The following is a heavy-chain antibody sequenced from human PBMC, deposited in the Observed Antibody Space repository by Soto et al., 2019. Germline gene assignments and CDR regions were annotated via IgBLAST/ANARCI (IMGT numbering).Heavy chain of an antibody. J-gene: IGHJ4*02. CDR3: ARRGSGSYYDY. CDR2: ISGSGGST. Sequence: EVQLLESGGGLVQPGGSLRLSCAASGFTFSSYAMRWVRQAPVKGLEWVSAISGSGGSTYYADSVKGRFTISRDNSKNTMYLKMNSLRAAELDVYYCARRGSGSYYDYWGQGTLVTVSS. CDR1: GFTFSSYA. D-gene: IGHD1-26*01. V-gene: IGHV3-23*01.